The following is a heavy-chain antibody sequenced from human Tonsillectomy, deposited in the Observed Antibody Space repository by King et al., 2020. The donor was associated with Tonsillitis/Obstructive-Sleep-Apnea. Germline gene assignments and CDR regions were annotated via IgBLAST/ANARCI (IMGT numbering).Heavy chain of an antibody. V-gene: IGHV5-51*01. J-gene: IGHJ4*02. CDR3: AGQWGSSWNQFDY. CDR1: GYSFSNYW. Sequence: EVQLVESGAEVKKPGESLKISCKGSGYSFSNYWIGWVRQMPGKGLEWMGIIYPGDSDTRYSPSFQGQVTISADRSISTAYLQWSSLKASDTAMYYCAGQWGSSWNQFDYWGQGTLVTVSS. D-gene: IGHD6-13*01. CDR2: IYPGDSDT.